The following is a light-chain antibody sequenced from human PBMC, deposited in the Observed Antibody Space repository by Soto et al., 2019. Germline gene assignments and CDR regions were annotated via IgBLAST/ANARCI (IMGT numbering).Light chain of an antibody. V-gene: IGLV2-8*01. CDR3: SAYAGSNNMF. CDR1: SGDVGAFKY. CDR2: EAS. J-gene: IGLJ2*01. Sequence: QSALSQPPSASGSPGESVTLSCTGSSGDVGAFKYVSWFQQYPGKAPRLIIYEASERPAGVPDRFSGSKSGNTASLTVSGLQADDDATYFCSAYAGSNNMFFGGGTKVTVL.